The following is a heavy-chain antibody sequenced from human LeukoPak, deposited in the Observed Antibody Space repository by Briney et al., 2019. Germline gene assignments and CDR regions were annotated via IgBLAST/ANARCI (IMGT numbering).Heavy chain of an antibody. CDR3: ARATIRGYYDSSGQGFDP. Sequence: SETLSLTCTVFGGSISSSSYYWGWIRQPPGKGLEWIGSIYYSGRTYYNPSLKSRVTISVDMSKNQFSLKMSSVTAADTAVYYCARATIRGYYDSSGQGFDPWGQGTLVTVSS. J-gene: IGHJ5*02. CDR1: GGSISSSSYY. V-gene: IGHV4-39*07. D-gene: IGHD3-22*01. CDR2: IYYSGRT.